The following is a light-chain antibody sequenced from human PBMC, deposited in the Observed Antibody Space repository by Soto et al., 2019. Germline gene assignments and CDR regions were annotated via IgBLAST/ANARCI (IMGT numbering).Light chain of an antibody. CDR2: DVI. Sequence: QSALTQPRSVSGSPGQSVTISCTGTSSDVGGYNYVSWYQQHPGRVPKLMIYDVIKRPSGVPDRFSGSKSGNTASLTISGLQAEDEADYYCCSYAGSYTYVVFGGGTKVTVL. V-gene: IGLV2-11*01. CDR3: CSYAGSYTYVV. CDR1: SSDVGGYNY. J-gene: IGLJ2*01.